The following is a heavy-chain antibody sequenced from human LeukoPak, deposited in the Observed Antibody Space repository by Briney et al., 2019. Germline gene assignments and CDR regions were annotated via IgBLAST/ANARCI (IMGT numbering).Heavy chain of an antibody. CDR1: SGSFSGYY. V-gene: IGHV4-59*10. D-gene: IGHD3-22*01. J-gene: IGHJ5*02. Sequence: SSETLSLTCAVYSGSFSGYYWSWIRQPPGKGLEWIGRIYTSGSTNYNPSLKSRVTISVDTSKNQFSLKLSSVIAADTAVYYCARGLRRRTMIVVPRRALWFDPWGQGTLVTVSS. CDR2: IYTSGST. CDR3: ARGLRRRTMIVVPRRALWFDP.